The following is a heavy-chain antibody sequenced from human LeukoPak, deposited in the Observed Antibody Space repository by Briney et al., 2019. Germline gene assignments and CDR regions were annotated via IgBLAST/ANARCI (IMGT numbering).Heavy chain of an antibody. CDR2: INPSGGST. CDR1: GYSENFYG. Sequence: ASVKVSCKTSGYSENFYGITWVRQAPGQGLEWMGIINPSGGSTSYAQKFQGRVTMTRDMSTSTVYMELSSLRSEDTAVYYCARGGYGDYLKARYWGQGTLVTVSS. J-gene: IGHJ4*02. D-gene: IGHD4-17*01. V-gene: IGHV1-46*02. CDR3: ARGGYGDYLKARY.